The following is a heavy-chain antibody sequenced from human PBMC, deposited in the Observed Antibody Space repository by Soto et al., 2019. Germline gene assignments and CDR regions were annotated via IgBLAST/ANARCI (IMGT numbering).Heavy chain of an antibody. J-gene: IGHJ1*01. D-gene: IGHD1-26*01. CDR3: ARESGEKWTSEAH. CDR1: GAYVSDFS. V-gene: IGHV4-4*07. CDR2: ITVNGIT. Sequence: QVQQLESGPGLVKPWDTLSLTCTVSGAYVSDFSWSWIRQPAGRGLEWIGRITVNGITQYTTSFRRRVTVSMDKSRNQFSLKLQSATAADTALDYCARESGEKWTSEAHWGQGTLVTVSS.